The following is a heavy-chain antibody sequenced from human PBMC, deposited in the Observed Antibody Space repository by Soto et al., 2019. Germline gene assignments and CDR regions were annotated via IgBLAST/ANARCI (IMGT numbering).Heavy chain of an antibody. V-gene: IGHV3-23*01. Sequence: AGGSLRLSCAASGFTFSSYALSWVRQAPGKGLEWVSGFSARDGSTQYADYVKGRFTISRGNSKNTLFLEMNSLTAEDTAVYHCAKSRVAAAGTGAFDIWGQGTMVTVSS. CDR1: GFTFSSYA. J-gene: IGHJ3*02. CDR2: FSARDGST. D-gene: IGHD6-13*01. CDR3: AKSRVAAAGTGAFDI.